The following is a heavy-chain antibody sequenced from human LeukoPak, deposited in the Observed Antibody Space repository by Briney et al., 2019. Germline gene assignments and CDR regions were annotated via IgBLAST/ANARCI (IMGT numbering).Heavy chain of an antibody. V-gene: IGHV4-61*01. J-gene: IGHJ6*02. D-gene: IGHD3-9*01. Sequence: PSETLSLTCTVSGGSVSSGSYYWSWIRQPPGKGLEWIGYIYYSGSTNYNPSLKSRVTISVDTSKNQFSLKLNSVTAADTAVYYCARGVDYDNNYFQYGMDVWGRGTTVTVSS. CDR2: IYYSGST. CDR3: ARGVDYDNNYFQYGMDV. CDR1: GGSVSSGSYY.